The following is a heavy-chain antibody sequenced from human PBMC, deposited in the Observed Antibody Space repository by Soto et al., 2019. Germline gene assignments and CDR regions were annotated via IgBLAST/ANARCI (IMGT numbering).Heavy chain of an antibody. D-gene: IGHD3-10*01. CDR2: VHSTGST. CDR3: ARDSVSLTLFDY. Sequence: QVELQESGPRLVRPSETLYLTCTVSGGSMSGYHWSWVRQPAGKGLEWIGRVHSTGSTDYNPSVESRIAVSLDTSKKQFSLKLRSVTAADTALYFCARDSVSLTLFDYWGQAILVTVSS. V-gene: IGHV4-4*07. J-gene: IGHJ4*02. CDR1: GGSMSGYH.